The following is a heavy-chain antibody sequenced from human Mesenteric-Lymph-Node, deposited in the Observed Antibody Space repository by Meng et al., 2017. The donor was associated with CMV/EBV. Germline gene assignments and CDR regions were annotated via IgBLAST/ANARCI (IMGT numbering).Heavy chain of an antibody. Sequence: ASVKVSCKAPGYTFRSYGISWVRQAPGQGLEWMGWISGYNGDTSYAQNLQGRVTMTTDTSTSTAYMELRSLRSDDTAVYYCARDHVGSIWYGDYGMDVWGQGTTVTVSS. CDR2: ISGYNGDT. J-gene: IGHJ6*02. D-gene: IGHD6-13*01. CDR3: ARDHVGSIWYGDYGMDV. CDR1: GYTFRSYG. V-gene: IGHV1-18*01.